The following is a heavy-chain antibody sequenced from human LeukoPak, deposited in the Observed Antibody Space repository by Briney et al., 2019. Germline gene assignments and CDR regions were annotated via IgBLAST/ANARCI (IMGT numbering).Heavy chain of an antibody. CDR2: ISGSGGST. J-gene: IGHJ4*02. V-gene: IGHV3-23*01. CDR3: AKAPLYYYDSSGYFFDY. Sequence: GGSLRLFCAASGFTFSHSAMSWVRQAPGKGLEWVSAISGSGGSTYYADFVKGRFTISRDNSKNTLYLQMNSLRAEDTAVYYCAKAPLYYYDSSGYFFDYWGQGTLVTVSS. D-gene: IGHD3-22*01. CDR1: GFTFSHSA.